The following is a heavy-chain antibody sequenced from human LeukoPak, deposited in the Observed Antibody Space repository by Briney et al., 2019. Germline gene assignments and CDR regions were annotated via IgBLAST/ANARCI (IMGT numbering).Heavy chain of an antibody. V-gene: IGHV1-18*01. J-gene: IGHJ5*02. Sequence: GASVKVSCKASGYTFTSYGISWVRQAPGQGLEWMGWISTYNGNTNYAQKLQGRVTMTTDTSTSTAYMELRSLRSDDTAVYYCARDQGKLLWFGGGPRTNWFDPWGQGTLVTVSS. CDR1: GYTFTSYG. CDR3: ARDQGKLLWFGGGPRTNWFDP. CDR2: ISTYNGNT. D-gene: IGHD3-10*01.